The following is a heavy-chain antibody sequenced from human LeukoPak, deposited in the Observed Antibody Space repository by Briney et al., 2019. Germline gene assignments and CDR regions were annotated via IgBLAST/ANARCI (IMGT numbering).Heavy chain of an antibody. Sequence: ASVKVSCKASGYTFTDYYMHWVRQAPGQGFEWMGFINPNDGDTNYAQKFQGRVTMTRDTSISTAHMEVSRLRSDDTAVYYCARANFLYCSSSTCLFDYWGQGTLVTVSS. CDR3: ARANFLYCSSSTCLFDY. D-gene: IGHD2-2*01. V-gene: IGHV1-2*02. CDR2: INPNDGDT. CDR1: GYTFTDYY. J-gene: IGHJ4*02.